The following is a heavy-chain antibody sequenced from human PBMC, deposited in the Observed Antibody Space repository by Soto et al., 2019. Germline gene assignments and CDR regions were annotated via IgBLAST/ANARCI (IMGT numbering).Heavy chain of an antibody. Sequence: GGSLRLSCAASGFTFSASAIHWVRQASGKGLEWVGRIRTKTNNYATAYAASVRGRFTISRDDSKNTAYLHVDSLKTEDTAVYYCARYEGPSYYYGLDVWGQGTTVTVSS. D-gene: IGHD3-3*01. CDR1: GFTFSASA. CDR3: ARYEGPSYYYGLDV. V-gene: IGHV3-73*01. J-gene: IGHJ6*02. CDR2: IRTKTNNYAT.